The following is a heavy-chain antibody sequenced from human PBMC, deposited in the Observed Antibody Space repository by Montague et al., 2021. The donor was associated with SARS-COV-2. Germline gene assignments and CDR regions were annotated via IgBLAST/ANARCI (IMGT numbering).Heavy chain of an antibody. CDR1: GGSFGDDH. V-gene: IGHV4-34*01. CDR3: ARGHLSVSTIVVVFTSASYYFDY. J-gene: IGHJ4*02. Sequence: SETLSLTCGVYGGSFGDDHWSWIRQPPGKGLEWIGDIKQSGSTNYNPSXXSRVTISVDTSKNQLSLKLTSVTAADTAVYFCARGHLSVSTIVVVFTSASYYFDYWGQGAQVTVSS. D-gene: IGHD3-22*01. CDR2: IKQSGST.